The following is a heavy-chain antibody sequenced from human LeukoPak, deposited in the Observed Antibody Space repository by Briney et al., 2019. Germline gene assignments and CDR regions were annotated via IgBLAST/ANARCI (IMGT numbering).Heavy chain of an antibody. CDR2: IYYSGST. J-gene: IGHJ4*02. V-gene: IGHV4-30-4*08. CDR3: ASYTGYSSGWYGQD. CDR1: GGSVSSGDYY. Sequence: PSQTLSLTCTVSGGSVSSGDYYWSWIRQPPGKGLEWIGYIYYSGSTYYNPSLKSRVTISVDTSKNQFSLKLSSVTAADTAVYYCASYTGYSSGWYGQDWGQGTLVTVSS. D-gene: IGHD6-19*01.